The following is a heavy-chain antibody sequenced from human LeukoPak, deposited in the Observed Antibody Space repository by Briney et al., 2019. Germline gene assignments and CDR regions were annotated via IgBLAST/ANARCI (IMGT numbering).Heavy chain of an antibody. CDR3: ARDLGQTTSF. CDR1: GGSISGFY. CDR2: IYHSGSS. V-gene: IGHV4-59*01. J-gene: IGHJ4*02. Sequence: SETLSLTCTVSGGSISGFYWSWIRQPPGKGLEWIAYIYHSGSSNYNPSLKSRVTLSVDTSKNEFSLKLTSVTAADTAVYYCARDLGQTTSFWGQGTLVTVSS. D-gene: IGHD4-11*01.